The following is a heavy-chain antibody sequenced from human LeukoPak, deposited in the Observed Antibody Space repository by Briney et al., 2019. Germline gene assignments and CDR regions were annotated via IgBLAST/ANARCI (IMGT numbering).Heavy chain of an antibody. CDR1: GYTFTSYG. Sequence: GASVKVSCKASGYTFTSYGISWVRQAPGQGLEWMGWISAYNGNTNYAQKLQGRVTMTTDTSTSTAYMELRSLRSDDTAVYYCARGVRNYYDSSGYYYEDYWGQGTLVTVSS. CDR2: ISAYNGNT. D-gene: IGHD3-22*01. V-gene: IGHV1-18*01. CDR3: ARGVRNYYDSSGYYYEDY. J-gene: IGHJ4*02.